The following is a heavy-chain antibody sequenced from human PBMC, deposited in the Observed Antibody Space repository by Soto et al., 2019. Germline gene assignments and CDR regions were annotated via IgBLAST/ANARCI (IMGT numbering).Heavy chain of an antibody. CDR2: ISAYNGNT. D-gene: IGHD2-2*01. CDR3: ARTVEGEVLVPAAIYWFDP. J-gene: IGHJ5*02. CDR1: GYTFTSYG. Sequence: ASVKVSCKASGYTFTSYGISWVRQAPGQGLEWMGWISAYNGNTNYAQKLQGRGTMTTDTSTSTAYMELRSLRSDDTAVYYCARTVEGEVLVPAAIYWFDPGGQGTLVTSPQ. V-gene: IGHV1-18*01.